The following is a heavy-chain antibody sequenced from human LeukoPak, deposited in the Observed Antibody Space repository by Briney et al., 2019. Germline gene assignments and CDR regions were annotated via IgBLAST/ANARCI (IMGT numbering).Heavy chain of an antibody. D-gene: IGHD3-22*01. CDR3: ARARPDYDSSGYYPSNFDY. Sequence: SQTLSLTCTVSGGSISSGDYYWSWIRQPPGKGLQWIGYTYYRGSTYHNPSLKSRVTISVDTSKNQFSLKLSSVTAADTAVYYCARARPDYDSSGYYPSNFDYWGQGTLVTVSS. V-gene: IGHV4-30-4*08. CDR2: TYYRGST. CDR1: GGSISSGDYY. J-gene: IGHJ4*02.